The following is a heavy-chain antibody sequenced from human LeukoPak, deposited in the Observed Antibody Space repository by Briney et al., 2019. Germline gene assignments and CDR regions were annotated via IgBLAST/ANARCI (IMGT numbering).Heavy chain of an antibody. D-gene: IGHD2-15*01. J-gene: IGHJ3*02. CDR1: GFSFSTGGVG. Sequence: SGPTLVNPTQTLTQTCTFSGFSFSTGGVGVGWIRQPPGEALEWLGVIYENDEKLYSSSLQNRLSITKDTSKNQVVLTMANMDPVDTATYYCAHRHRGVASDIWGQGTMVTVSS. V-gene: IGHV2-5*01. CDR3: AHRHRGVASDI. CDR2: IYENDEK.